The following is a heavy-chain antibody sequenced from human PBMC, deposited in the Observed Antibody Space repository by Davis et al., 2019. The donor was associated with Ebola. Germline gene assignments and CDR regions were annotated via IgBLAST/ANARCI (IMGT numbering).Heavy chain of an antibody. CDR1: GFTFSSYA. CDR3: ARDRPLDFFFGDYYGMDV. D-gene: IGHD3-16*01. CDR2: ISSYDDHI. J-gene: IGHJ6*02. Sequence: GESLKISCAASGFTFSSYAMSWVRQAPGKGLEWVASISSYDDHIYYADSAKGRFTISRDNAKNSLYLQMNSLRAEDPAVYYCARDRPLDFFFGDYYGMDVWGQGTTVTVSS. V-gene: IGHV3-21*01.